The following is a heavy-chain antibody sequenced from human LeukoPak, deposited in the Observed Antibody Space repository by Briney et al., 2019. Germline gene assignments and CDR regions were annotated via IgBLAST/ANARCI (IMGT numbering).Heavy chain of an antibody. V-gene: IGHV3-7*01. Sequence: PGGSLRLSCAASGFTFSSYSMSWVRQAPGKGLEWVANIKQDGSEKYYVDSVKGRFTISRDNAKNSLYLQMNSLRAEDTAVYYCARDHSRDGYNYAFDIWGQGTMVTVSS. CDR1: GFTFSSYS. CDR3: ARDHSRDGYNYAFDI. J-gene: IGHJ3*02. D-gene: IGHD5-24*01. CDR2: IKQDGSEK.